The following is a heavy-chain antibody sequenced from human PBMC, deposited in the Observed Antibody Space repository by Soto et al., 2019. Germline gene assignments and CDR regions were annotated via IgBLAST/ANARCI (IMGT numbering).Heavy chain of an antibody. CDR2: IKSDGTRT. D-gene: IGHD3-10*01. CDR1: GFTFSSDW. V-gene: IGHV3-74*01. CDR3: ARGNIMRGIIIRAYTGLDP. J-gene: IGHJ5*02. Sequence: EVQLVESGGGLVQPGGSLRLSCAASGFTFSSDWMHWVRQAPGKGLGWVSRIKSDGTRTTYADFVKGRFTISRDNAKNMLYLEMNSLRAEDTAVYFCARGNIMRGIIIRAYTGLDPWGQGTLVTVSS.